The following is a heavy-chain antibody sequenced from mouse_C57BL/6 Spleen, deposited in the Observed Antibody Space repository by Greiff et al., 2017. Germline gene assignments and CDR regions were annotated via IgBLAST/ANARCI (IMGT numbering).Heavy chain of an antibody. V-gene: IGHV5-4*01. D-gene: IGHD2-12*01. Sequence: EVQLVESGGGLVKPGGSLKFSCAASGFTFSSYAMSWVRQTPEKRLEWVATISDGGSYTYYPDNVKGRFTISRDNAKNNLYLQLSHLKSEDTAMYYCARDNYSFGYWGQGTTLTVSS. CDR3: ARDNYSFGY. CDR2: ISDGGSYT. CDR1: GFTFSSYA. J-gene: IGHJ2*01.